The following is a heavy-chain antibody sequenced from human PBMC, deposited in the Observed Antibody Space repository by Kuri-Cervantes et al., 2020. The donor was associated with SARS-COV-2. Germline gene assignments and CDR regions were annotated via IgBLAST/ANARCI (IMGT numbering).Heavy chain of an antibody. CDR1: EFIFSSSW. CDR2: IKQDGSEK. Sequence: GFLRLSCAASEFIFSSSWMSWVRQAPGKGLEWVANIKQDGSEKYYLDSVKGRFTICRDNAKKSLYLQMNSLRVENTAVYYCARDMQILTGHYYLNFDYWGQGTLVTVSS. J-gene: IGHJ4*02. CDR3: ARDMQILTGHYYLNFDY. D-gene: IGHD3-9*01. V-gene: IGHV3-7*05.